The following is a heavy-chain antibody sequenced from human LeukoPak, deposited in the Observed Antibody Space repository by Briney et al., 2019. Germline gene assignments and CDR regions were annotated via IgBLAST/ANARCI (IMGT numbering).Heavy chain of an antibody. CDR1: GFTFSSYG. V-gene: IGHV3-30*02. D-gene: IGHD5/OR15-5a*01. J-gene: IGHJ3*02. CDR3: ANPLVGSRSAFDI. Sequence: GGSLRLSCAASGFTFSSYGMHCVRQAPGKGLEWVTFIRYDGSNKYYADSVKGRFTISRDNSKNTLYLQMNSLRAEDTAVYYCANPLVGSRSAFDIWGQETMVTVSS. CDR2: IRYDGSNK.